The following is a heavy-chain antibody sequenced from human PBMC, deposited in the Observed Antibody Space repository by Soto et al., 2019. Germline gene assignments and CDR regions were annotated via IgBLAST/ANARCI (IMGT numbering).Heavy chain of an antibody. V-gene: IGHV3-23*01. Sequence: PGGSLRLSCAASGFTFSSYAMSWVRHAPGKGLEWVSAISGSGGSTYYADSVKGRFTISRDNSKNTLYLQMNSLRAEDTAVYYCAKDKVDCSSTSCYMDNWFDPWGQGTLVTVSS. D-gene: IGHD2-2*02. CDR3: AKDKVDCSSTSCYMDNWFDP. J-gene: IGHJ5*02. CDR2: ISGSGGST. CDR1: GFTFSSYA.